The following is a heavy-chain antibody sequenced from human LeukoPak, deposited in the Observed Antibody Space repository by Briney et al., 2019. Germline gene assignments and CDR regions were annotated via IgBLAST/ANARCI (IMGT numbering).Heavy chain of an antibody. V-gene: IGHV3-13*04. D-gene: IGHD3-10*01. CDR2: IGTAGDT. CDR1: GFTFSSCD. Sequence: PGGSLRLSCAASGFTFSSCDMHWVRQGTGKGLERVSAIGTAGDTYYPGSVKGRFTTSRENAKNSLYLQMNSLRVGDTAVYYCARGRGWGTFDIWGQGTMVTVSS. J-gene: IGHJ3*02. CDR3: ARGRGWGTFDI.